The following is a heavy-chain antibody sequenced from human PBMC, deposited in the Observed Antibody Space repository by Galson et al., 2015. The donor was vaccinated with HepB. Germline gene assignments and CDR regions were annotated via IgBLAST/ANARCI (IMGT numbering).Heavy chain of an antibody. CDR3: ARDWTFAAQYYGMGV. D-gene: IGHD3/OR15-3a*01. V-gene: IGHV3-7*03. Sequence: SLRLSCAASGFTFTTHWMSWVRQAPGKGLEWVANINQDGSEKYYVDSVKGRFTISRDNAKNSLYLQMNSLRAEDTAVYYCARDWTFAAQYYGMGVWGQGTTVTVSS. CDR2: INQDGSEK. CDR1: GFTFTTHW. J-gene: IGHJ6*02.